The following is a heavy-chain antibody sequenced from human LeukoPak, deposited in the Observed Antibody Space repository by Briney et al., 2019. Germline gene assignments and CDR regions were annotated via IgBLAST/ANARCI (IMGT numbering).Heavy chain of an antibody. CDR3: ARHDFYSNYPHNWFDP. V-gene: IGHV4-38-2*01. D-gene: IGHD4-11*01. Sequence: SETLSLTCAVSGHSISSGYYWGWIRQPPGKGLERIGSFYHSGNSYYNPSLKSRVSISVDTSKNQFSLNLSSVTAADTALYYCARHDFYSNYPHNWFDPWGQGTLVTVSS. CDR2: FYHSGNS. CDR1: GHSISSGYY. J-gene: IGHJ5*02.